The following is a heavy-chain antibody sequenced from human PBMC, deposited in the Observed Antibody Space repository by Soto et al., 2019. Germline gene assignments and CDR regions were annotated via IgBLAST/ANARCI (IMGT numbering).Heavy chain of an antibody. D-gene: IGHD6-6*01. CDR1: GFTFSSYG. V-gene: IGHV3-33*01. Sequence: AGGSLRLSCAASGFTFSSYGMHWVRQAPGKGLEWVAVIWYDGSNKYYADSVKGRFTISRDNSKNTLYLQMNSLRAEDTAVYYCARDEEGQLVYYYGMDVWGQGTTVTVSS. J-gene: IGHJ6*02. CDR2: IWYDGSNK. CDR3: ARDEEGQLVYYYGMDV.